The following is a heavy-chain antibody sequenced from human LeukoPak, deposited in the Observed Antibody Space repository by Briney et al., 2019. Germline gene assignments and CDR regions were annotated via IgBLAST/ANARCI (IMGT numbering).Heavy chain of an antibody. J-gene: IGHJ4*02. CDR3: VKGLWFGERGDY. CDR2: ITNRDGT. CDR1: GFTFSSYD. V-gene: IGHV3-23*01. D-gene: IGHD3-10*01. Sequence: GGSLRLSCAASGFTFSSYDMSWVRQAPGKGLEWVSSITNRDGTYYADSVRGRFTISRDNSKDTLYLQMHSLRADDTAVYYCVKGLWFGERGDYWGQGTLVAVSS.